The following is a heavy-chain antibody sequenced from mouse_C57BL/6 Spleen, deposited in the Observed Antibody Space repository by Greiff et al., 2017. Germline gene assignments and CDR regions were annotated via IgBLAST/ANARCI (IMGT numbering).Heavy chain of an antibody. Sequence: QVHVKQSGAELVKPGASVKLSCKASGYTFTEYTIHWVKQRSGQGLEWIGWFYPGSGSIKYNEKFKDKATLTADKSSSTVYMELSRLTSEDSAVYFCARHEETTVAPAWFAYWGQGTLVTVSA. CDR3: ARHEETTVAPAWFAY. J-gene: IGHJ3*01. V-gene: IGHV1-62-2*01. CDR2: FYPGSGSI. CDR1: GYTFTEYT. D-gene: IGHD1-1*01.